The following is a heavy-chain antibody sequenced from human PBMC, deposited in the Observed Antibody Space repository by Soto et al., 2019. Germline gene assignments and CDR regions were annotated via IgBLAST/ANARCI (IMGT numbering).Heavy chain of an antibody. CDR1: GGSISSYY. Sequence: SETLSLTCTVSGGSISSYYWSWIRQPPGKGLEWIGYIYYSGSTNYNPSLKSRVTISVDTSKNQFSLKLSSVTAADTAVYYCAKVPISENWFDHWGQGTLVTVSS. J-gene: IGHJ5*02. CDR3: AKVPISENWFDH. V-gene: IGHV4-59*12. CDR2: IYYSGST. D-gene: IGHD3-3*01.